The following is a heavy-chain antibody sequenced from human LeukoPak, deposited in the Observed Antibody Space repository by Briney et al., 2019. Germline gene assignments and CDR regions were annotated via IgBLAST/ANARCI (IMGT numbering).Heavy chain of an antibody. CDR2: ISSSSSYI. D-gene: IGHD1-26*01. J-gene: IGHJ4*02. CDR3: AMEGYSGNYPAY. CDR1: GFTYGNYL. Sequence: PGGSLRLSCAASGFTYGNYLMHWVRQAPGKGLEWVSSISSSSSYIYYADSVKGRFTISRDNAKNSLYLQMNSLRAEDTAVYYCAMEGYSGNYPAYWGQGTLVTVSS. V-gene: IGHV3-21*01.